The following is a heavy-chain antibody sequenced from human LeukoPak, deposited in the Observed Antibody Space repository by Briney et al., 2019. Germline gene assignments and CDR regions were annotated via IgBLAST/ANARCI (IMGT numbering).Heavy chain of an antibody. CDR1: GFTFSNYW. CDR3: ARGGLSSSFDY. CDR2: ISSDGSGT. V-gene: IGHV3-74*01. Sequence: PGGSLRLSCVASGFTFSNYWMHWVRQAPGKGLVWVSRISSDGSGTNYADSVKGRFTISRDNAKSALYLQMNSLRAEDTAVYYCARGGLSSSFDYWGQGTLVTVSS. D-gene: IGHD6-13*01. J-gene: IGHJ4*02.